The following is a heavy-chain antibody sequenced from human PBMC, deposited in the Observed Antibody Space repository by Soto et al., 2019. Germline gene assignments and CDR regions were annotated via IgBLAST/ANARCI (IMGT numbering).Heavy chain of an antibody. CDR3: ARGRHSSSWNVH. V-gene: IGHV4-34*01. Sequence: QVQLQQWGAGLLKPSETLSLTCAVYGGSFSGYYWSWIRQPPGKGLEWIGEINHSGSTNYNPSLKSRVTISVDTSKNQFSLKLSSVTAADTAVYYCARGRHSSSWNVHWGQGTLVTVSS. CDR1: GGSFSGYY. CDR2: INHSGST. J-gene: IGHJ4*02. D-gene: IGHD6-13*01.